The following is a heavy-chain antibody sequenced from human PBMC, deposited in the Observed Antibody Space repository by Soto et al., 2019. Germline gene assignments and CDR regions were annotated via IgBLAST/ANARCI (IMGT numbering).Heavy chain of an antibody. CDR3: ARASYCGGDCYSPGVDY. D-gene: IGHD2-21*02. V-gene: IGHV3-11*01. CDR1: GFIFSDYY. CDR2: ISSSGRTI. J-gene: IGHJ4*02. Sequence: GGSLRLSCAASGFIFSDYYMNWIRQAPGKGLEWVSYISSSGRTIYYADSVKGRFTTSRDNAKNSLYLQMNSLRAEDTAVYYCARASYCGGDCYSPGVDYWGQGTLVTVSS.